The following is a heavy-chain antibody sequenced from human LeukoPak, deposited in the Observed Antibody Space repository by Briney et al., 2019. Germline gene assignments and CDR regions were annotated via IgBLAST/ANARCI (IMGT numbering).Heavy chain of an antibody. V-gene: IGHV3-7*01. CDR2: INQGGSVK. J-gene: IGHJ4*02. CDR3: SRSLDY. Sequence: PGGSLRLSCAASGFSFRDFWMTWVRQAPGKGLEWVANINQGGSVKYYVDSVKGRFTISRDDAESSLYVQMNSLRAEDTAVYYCSRSLDYWGQGALVTVSS. CDR1: GFSFRDFW.